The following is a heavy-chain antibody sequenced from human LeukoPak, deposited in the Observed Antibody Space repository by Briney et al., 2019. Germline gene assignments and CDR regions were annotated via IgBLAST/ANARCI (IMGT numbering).Heavy chain of an antibody. D-gene: IGHD6-19*01. CDR1: GFIFSNYA. J-gene: IGHJ4*02. CDR3: ARGSSGVDY. CDR2: IPRSVTSI. V-gene: IGHV3-48*04. Sequence: HPGGSLRLSCKTSGFIFSNYAMHWVRQAPGKGLEWISYIPRSVTSINYADSVRGRFTISRDNAKNSLYLQMNSLTAEDTAVYYCARGSSGVDYWGQGTLVTVSS.